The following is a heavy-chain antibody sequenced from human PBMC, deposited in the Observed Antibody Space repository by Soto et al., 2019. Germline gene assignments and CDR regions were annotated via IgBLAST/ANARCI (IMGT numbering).Heavy chain of an antibody. D-gene: IGHD1-20*01. CDR3: ATSQKGYNWNYFDH. J-gene: IGHJ4*02. V-gene: IGHV4-39*01. Sequence: SETLSLTCAVSGGSISGSYYYWAWLRQSPGKGPEWLGSVFYTGFTSSNPSPESRVSVSVDTSKSQFSLKLSAVTAADTAVYYCATSQKGYNWNYFDHWGQGALVTVSS. CDR2: VFYTGFT. CDR1: GGSISGSYYY.